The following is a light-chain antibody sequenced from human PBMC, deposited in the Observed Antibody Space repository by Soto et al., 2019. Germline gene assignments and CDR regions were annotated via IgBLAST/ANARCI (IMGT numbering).Light chain of an antibody. CDR2: GAS. CDR1: QGVSSSF. CDR3: QQYVTSPWA. Sequence: EIVLTQSPGTLSLSPGERATLSCRASQGVSSSFLAWYQQKPGQAPRLLIYGASNSATGIPDRFSGSGSGTDFTLTISRLEPEDFAVYYCQQYVTSPWAFGQGTKVAIE. V-gene: IGKV3-20*01. J-gene: IGKJ1*01.